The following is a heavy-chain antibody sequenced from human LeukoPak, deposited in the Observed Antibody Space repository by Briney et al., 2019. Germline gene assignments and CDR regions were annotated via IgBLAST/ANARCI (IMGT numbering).Heavy chain of an antibody. CDR1: GFTFSSYS. CDR3: ARGGYCTNGVCSPDY. Sequence: GGSLRLSCAASGFTFSSYSMNWVRQAPGKGLEWVSYISSSSSTIYYADSVKGRFTISRDNAKNSLYLQMNCLRDEDTAVYYCARGGYCTNGVCSPDYWGQGTLVTVSS. CDR2: ISSSSSTI. V-gene: IGHV3-48*02. J-gene: IGHJ4*02. D-gene: IGHD2-8*01.